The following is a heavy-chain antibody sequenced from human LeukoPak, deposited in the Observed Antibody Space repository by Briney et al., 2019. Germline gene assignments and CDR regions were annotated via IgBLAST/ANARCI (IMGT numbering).Heavy chain of an antibody. V-gene: IGHV3-9*01. CDR2: ISWNSGSI. CDR3: AKDYYDVDY. J-gene: IGHJ4*02. D-gene: IGHD3-22*01. CDR1: GFTFYTYW. Sequence: AGGSLRLSCTATGFTFYTYWMHWVRQVPGKGLAWVSGISWNSGSIGYADSVKGRFTISRDNAKNSLYLQMNSLRAGDTALYYCAKDYYDVDYWGQGTLVTVSS.